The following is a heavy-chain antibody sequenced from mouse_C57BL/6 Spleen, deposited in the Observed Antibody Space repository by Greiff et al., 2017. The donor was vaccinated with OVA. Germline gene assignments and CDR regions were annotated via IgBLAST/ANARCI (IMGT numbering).Heavy chain of an antibody. CDR2: IYPGSGNT. CDR3: ARGDLFYGNYLDY. Sequence: QVQLKQSGPELVKPGASVKISCKASGYSFTSYYIHWVKQRPGQGLEWIGWIYPGSGNTKYNEKFKGKATLTADTSSSTAYMQLSSLTSEDSAVYYCARGDLFYGNYLDYWGQGTTLTVSS. J-gene: IGHJ2*01. V-gene: IGHV1-66*01. CDR1: GYSFTSYY. D-gene: IGHD2-1*01.